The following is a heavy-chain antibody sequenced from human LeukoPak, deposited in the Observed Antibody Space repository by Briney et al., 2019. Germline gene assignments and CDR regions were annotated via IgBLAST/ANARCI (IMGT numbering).Heavy chain of an antibody. CDR3: AREHTEYYYDSSGPKTNYYFDY. D-gene: IGHD3-22*01. CDR2: IDYSGRT. J-gene: IGHJ4*02. CDR1: GGSISSYY. Sequence: SETLSLTCTVSGGSISSYYWSWIRQPPGKGLEWIGYIDYSGRTNYNPSLKSRVTISVDTSKNQFSLKLSSVTAADTAVYYCAREHTEYYYDSSGPKTNYYFDYWGQGTLVTVSS. V-gene: IGHV4-59*01.